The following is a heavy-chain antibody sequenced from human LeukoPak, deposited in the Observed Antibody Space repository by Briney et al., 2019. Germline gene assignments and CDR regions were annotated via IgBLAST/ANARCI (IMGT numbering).Heavy chain of an antibody. D-gene: IGHD3-10*01. J-gene: IGHJ6*02. CDR3: ARGHHGSGSYYNVDYYYGMDV. CDR2: TRNKANSYTT. CDR1: GFTFSDHY. Sequence: PGGSLRLSCAASGFTFSDHYMDWVRQAPGKGLEWVGRTRNKANSYTTEYAASVKGRFTISRDDSKNSLYLQMNSLKTEDTAVYYCARGHHGSGSYYNVDYYYGMDVWGQGTTVTVSS. V-gene: IGHV3-72*01.